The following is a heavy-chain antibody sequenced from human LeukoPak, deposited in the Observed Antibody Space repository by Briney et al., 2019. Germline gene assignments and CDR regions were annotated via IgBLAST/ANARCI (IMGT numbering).Heavy chain of an antibody. CDR2: FSGSGGST. V-gene: IGHV3-23*01. D-gene: IGHD3-22*01. CDR1: GFTFSSYA. CDR3: AKDPAHYYDSSGYSDY. Sequence: PGGSLRLSCAASGFTFSSYAMSWVRQAPGEGLEWVSAFSGSGGSTHYADSVKGRFTISRDNSKNTLYLQMNSLRAEDTAVYYCAKDPAHYYDSSGYSDYWGQGTLVTVSS. J-gene: IGHJ4*02.